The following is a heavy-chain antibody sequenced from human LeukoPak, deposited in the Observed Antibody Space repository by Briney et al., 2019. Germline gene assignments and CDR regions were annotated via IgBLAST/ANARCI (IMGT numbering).Heavy chain of an antibody. CDR2: IIPIFGTA. CDR3: ARDRLINDYYYGMDV. J-gene: IGHJ6*02. Sequence: GASVKVPCKASGGTFSSYAISWVRQAPGQGLEWMGGIIPIFGTANYAQKFQGRVTITADESTSTAYMELSSLRSEDTAVYYCARDRLINDYYYGMDVWGQGTTVTVSS. V-gene: IGHV1-69*13. D-gene: IGHD3-16*01. CDR1: GGTFSSYA.